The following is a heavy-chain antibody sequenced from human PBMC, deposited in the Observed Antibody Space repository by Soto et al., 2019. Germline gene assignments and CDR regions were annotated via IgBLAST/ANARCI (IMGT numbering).Heavy chain of an antibody. CDR1: GDTFTSYG. V-gene: IGHV1-18*01. CDR3: ARDPVAGTYFDY. CDR2: INAYNGNT. J-gene: IGHJ4*02. Sequence: ASVKVSCKACGDTFTSYGISCVRQAPGQGLEWMGWINAYNGNTNYAQKLQGRVTMTTDTSTSTAYMALRSLRSDDTAVYYCARDPVAGTYFDYWGQGALVTVS. D-gene: IGHD6-19*01.